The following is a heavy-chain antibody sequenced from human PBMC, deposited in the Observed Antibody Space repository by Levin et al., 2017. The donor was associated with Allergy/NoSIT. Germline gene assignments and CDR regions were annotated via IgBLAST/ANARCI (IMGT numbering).Heavy chain of an antibody. CDR1: GFTFSSYA. CDR2: ISYDGSNE. Sequence: GGSLRLSCAASGFTFSSYAMHWVRQAPGKGLEWVAVISYDGSNEYYADSVKGRFTISRDNSKSTLYLQMNSLRAEDTAVYYCARSGYSSSWYHWYFDLWGRGTLVTVSS. J-gene: IGHJ2*01. V-gene: IGHV3-30-3*01. D-gene: IGHD6-13*01. CDR3: ARSGYSSSWYHWYFDL.